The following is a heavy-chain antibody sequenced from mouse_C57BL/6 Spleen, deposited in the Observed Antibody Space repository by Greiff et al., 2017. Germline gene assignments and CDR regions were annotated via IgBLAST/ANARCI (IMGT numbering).Heavy chain of an antibody. J-gene: IGHJ4*01. V-gene: IGHV1-4*01. Sequence: VKLQESGAELARPGASVKMSCKASGYTFTSYTMHWVKQRPGQGLEWIGYINPSSGYTKYNQKFKDKATLTADKSSSTAYMQLSSLTSEDSAVYYCASRSSGYAMDYWGQGTSVTVSS. CDR3: ASRSSGYAMDY. D-gene: IGHD3-2*02. CDR2: INPSSGYT. CDR1: GYTFTSYT.